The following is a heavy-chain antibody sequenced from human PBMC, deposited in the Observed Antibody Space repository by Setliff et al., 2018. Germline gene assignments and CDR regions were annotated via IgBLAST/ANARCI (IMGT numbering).Heavy chain of an antibody. Sequence: GGSLRLSCAASGLTFSHAWMTWVRQSPGKGLEWVSIIFNDGSTYYADSVKGRFTISRDISTSTLYLHMNSLRAEDTAVYYCARDRGGTNPWFDPWGQGTLVTVSS. CDR3: ARDRGGTNPWFDP. J-gene: IGHJ5*02. D-gene: IGHD3-10*01. V-gene: IGHV3-53*01. CDR2: IFNDGST. CDR1: GLTFSHAW.